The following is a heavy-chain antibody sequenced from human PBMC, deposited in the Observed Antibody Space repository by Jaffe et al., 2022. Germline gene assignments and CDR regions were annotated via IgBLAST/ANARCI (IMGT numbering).Heavy chain of an antibody. Sequence: EVQLLESGGGLVQPGGSLRLSCAASGFTFSSYAMSWVRQAPGKGLEWVSAISGSGGSTYYADSVKGRFTISRDNSKNTLYLQMNSLRAEDTAVYYCAKDQFTNDYSNYVDAFDIWGQGTMVTVSS. CDR2: ISGSGGST. CDR1: GFTFSSYA. CDR3: AKDQFTNDYSNYVDAFDI. D-gene: IGHD4-4*01. V-gene: IGHV3-23*01. J-gene: IGHJ3*02.